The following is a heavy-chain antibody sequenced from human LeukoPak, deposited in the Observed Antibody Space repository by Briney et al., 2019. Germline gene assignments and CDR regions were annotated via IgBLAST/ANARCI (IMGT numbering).Heavy chain of an antibody. D-gene: IGHD5-12*01. CDR2: IFYDGSHK. CDR3: AKGGTALDY. CDR1: GFPFSSFA. J-gene: IGHJ4*02. V-gene: IGHV3-30*02. Sequence: GGSLTLSCAASGFPFSSFAMHWVRQAPGKGLEWVAFIFYDGSHKDYQDSVKGRFTISRDNSKNTLDLQMNSLRVEDTAVYYCAKGGTALDYWGQGSLVTVSP.